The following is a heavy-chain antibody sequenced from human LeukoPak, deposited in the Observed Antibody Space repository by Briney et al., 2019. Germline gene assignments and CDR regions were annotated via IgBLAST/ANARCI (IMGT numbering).Heavy chain of an antibody. Sequence: GASVKVSCKASGYTFTSYDINWVRQATGQGLEWMGWMNPNSGNTGYAQKFQGRATMTRNTSISTAYMELSSLRSEDTAVYYCAGGRYPQPWYFDLWGRGTLVTVSS. CDR3: AGGRYPQPWYFDL. V-gene: IGHV1-8*01. CDR2: MNPNSGNT. J-gene: IGHJ2*01. D-gene: IGHD2-2*01. CDR1: GYTFTSYD.